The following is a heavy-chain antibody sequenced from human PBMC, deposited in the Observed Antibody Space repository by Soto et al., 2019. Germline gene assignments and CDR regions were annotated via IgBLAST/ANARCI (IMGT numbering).Heavy chain of an antibody. CDR1: GFTFSSYG. CDR3: ARDLPAYQLPREEFYP. Sequence: GGSLRLSCAASGFTFSSYGMHWVRQAPGKGLEWVAVIWYDGSNKYYADSVKGRFTISRDNSKNTLYLQMNSLRAEDTAVFYCARDLPAYQLPREEFYPWGQGTLVTVSS. CDR2: IWYDGSNK. D-gene: IGHD2-2*01. J-gene: IGHJ5*02. V-gene: IGHV3-33*01.